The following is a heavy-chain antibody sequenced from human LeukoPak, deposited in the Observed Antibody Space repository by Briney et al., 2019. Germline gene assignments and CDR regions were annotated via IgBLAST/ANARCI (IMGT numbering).Heavy chain of an antibody. V-gene: IGHV3-74*01. Sequence: PGGSLRLSCAASGFTFSSYWMHWVRQAPGKGLVWVSRINSDGSSTTYADSVKGRFTISRDNAKNTLYLQMNSPRAEDTAMYYCVRQYSYDSSGYYPWDYWGQGTLVTVSS. CDR3: VRQYSYDSSGYYPWDY. J-gene: IGHJ4*02. D-gene: IGHD3-22*01. CDR2: INSDGSST. CDR1: GFTFSSYW.